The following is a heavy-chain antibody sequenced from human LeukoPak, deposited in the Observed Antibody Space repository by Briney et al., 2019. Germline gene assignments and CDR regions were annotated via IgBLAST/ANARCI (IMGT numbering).Heavy chain of an antibody. CDR1: GGSISSYY. J-gene: IGHJ4*02. CDR3: ARDTYFDY. Sequence: SETLSLTCTVSGGSISSYYWSWIRQPPGKGLEWIGYIYYSGFTNYSPSLKSRVTISVDTSKNQFSLKLSSVTAADTAVYYCARDTYFDYWGQGTLVTVSS. CDR2: IYYSGFT. V-gene: IGHV4-59*12.